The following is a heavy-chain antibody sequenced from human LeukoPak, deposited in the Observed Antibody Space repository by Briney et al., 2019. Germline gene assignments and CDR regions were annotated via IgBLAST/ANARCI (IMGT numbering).Heavy chain of an antibody. CDR2: IYHSGST. D-gene: IGHD2-15*01. CDR1: GGSISSGGSS. CDR3: ARRRRPGYCSGGSCGAFDI. V-gene: IGHV4-30-2*01. J-gene: IGHJ3*02. Sequence: PSETLSLTCAVSGGSISSGGSSWSWIRQPPGKGLEWIGHIYHSGSTYYNPSLKSRVTISVDRSKNQFSLKLSSGTAADTAVYYCARRRRPGYCSGGSCGAFDIWGQGTMVTVSS.